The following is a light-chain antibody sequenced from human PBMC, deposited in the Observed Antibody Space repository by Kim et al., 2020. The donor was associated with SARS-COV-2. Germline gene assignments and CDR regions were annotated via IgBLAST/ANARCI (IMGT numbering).Light chain of an antibody. CDR2: DAA. V-gene: IGKV3-11*02. CDR3: HQHCSWPLT. CDR1: QSVSSS. Sequence: EIVLTQSPGTLSLSPGERATLSCRASQSVSSSLAGYQQKPRQDPRRLLYDAAYRATSIPARCSGSGSGGDFILTISSLQPADVAVDYCHQHCSWPLTFGGGTKVDIK. J-gene: IGKJ4*01.